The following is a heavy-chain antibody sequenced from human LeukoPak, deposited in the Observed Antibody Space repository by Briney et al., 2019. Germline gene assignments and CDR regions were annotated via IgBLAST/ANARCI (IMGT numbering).Heavy chain of an antibody. CDR1: GFTLSAYA. CDR3: AKSSPFGTTWYGAIDV. Sequence: PGGSLRLSCAASGFTLSAYAMSWVRQASGKGLEWVSAFSGRGATAYYADSVRGRFTISRDNSKNTLFLQMDSLGADDTAVYYCAKSSPFGTTWYGAIDVWGHGTTVTVSS. V-gene: IGHV3-23*01. D-gene: IGHD6-13*01. J-gene: IGHJ6*02. CDR2: FSGRGATA.